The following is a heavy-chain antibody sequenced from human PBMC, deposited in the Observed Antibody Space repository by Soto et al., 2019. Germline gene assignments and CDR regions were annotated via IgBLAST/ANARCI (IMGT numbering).Heavy chain of an antibody. CDR1: GYTFTSYA. Sequence: ASVKVSCKASGYTFTSYAMHWVRQAPGQRLEWMGWINAGNGNTKYSQKFQGRITITRDTSASTAYMELSSLRSEDTAVYYCARELYNWNDIGYWGQGTLVTVSS. D-gene: IGHD1-20*01. CDR3: ARELYNWNDIGY. V-gene: IGHV1-3*01. J-gene: IGHJ4*02. CDR2: INAGNGNT.